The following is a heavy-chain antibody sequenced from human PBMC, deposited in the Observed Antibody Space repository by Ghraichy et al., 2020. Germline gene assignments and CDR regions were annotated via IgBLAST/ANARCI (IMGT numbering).Heavy chain of an antibody. CDR1: GYTFTSYG. CDR3: ARDGCSSTSCRYYYYYGMDV. D-gene: IGHD2-2*01. V-gene: IGHV1-18*04. Sequence: ASVKVSCKASGYTFTSYGISWVRQAPGQGLEWMGWISAYNCNTNYAQKLQGRVTMTTDTSTSTAYMELRSLRSDDTAVYYCARDGCSSTSCRYYYYYGMDVWGQGTTVTVSS. J-gene: IGHJ6*02. CDR2: ISAYNCNT.